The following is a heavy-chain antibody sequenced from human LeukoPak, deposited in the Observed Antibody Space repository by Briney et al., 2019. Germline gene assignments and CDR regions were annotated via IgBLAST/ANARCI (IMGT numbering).Heavy chain of an antibody. V-gene: IGHV3-30*04. D-gene: IGHD1-26*01. J-gene: IGHJ4*02. CDR2: ISYDGRNK. CDR3: TRVLRIVGATIIDY. Sequence: GGSLRLSCAASGFTFSNYAMHWVRQAPGKGLEWVAVISYDGRNKYYADSVKGRFTISRDNSKNTLSLQMNSLRAEDTAVYYCTRVLRIVGATIIDYWGQGTLVTVSS. CDR1: GFTFSNYA.